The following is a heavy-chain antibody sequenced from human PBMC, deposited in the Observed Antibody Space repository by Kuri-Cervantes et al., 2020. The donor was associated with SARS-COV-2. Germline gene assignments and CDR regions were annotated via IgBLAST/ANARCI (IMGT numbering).Heavy chain of an antibody. CDR3: AKVQVAYCGGDCSYLDY. CDR1: GFLFSASA. V-gene: IGHV3-73*01. J-gene: IGHJ4*02. D-gene: IGHD2-21*01. CDR2: VRGKANNYAT. Sequence: GGSLRLSCEVSGFLFSASAIHWVRQGSGKGLEWVGRVRGKANNYATAYAASVKGRFTISRDDSKNMAYLQMNSLRAEDTAVYYCAKVQVAYCGGDCSYLDYWGQGTLVTVSS.